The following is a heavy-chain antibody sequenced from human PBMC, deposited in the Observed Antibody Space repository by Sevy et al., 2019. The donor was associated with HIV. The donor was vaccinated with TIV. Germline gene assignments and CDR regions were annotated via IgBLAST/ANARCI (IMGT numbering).Heavy chain of an antibody. CDR2: ISGGGAAT. CDR1: GFTFIAFG. D-gene: IGHD6-19*01. Sequence: GGSLRLSCSASGFTFIAFGMTWVRQAPGKGLEWVSGISGGGAATAYADSVKSRFTISRDNSKNTLYLQMNSLTAADTAVYYCARYGRIPVAGHTWFDPWGLGTLVTVSS. V-gene: IGHV3-23*01. CDR3: ARYGRIPVAGHTWFDP. J-gene: IGHJ5*02.